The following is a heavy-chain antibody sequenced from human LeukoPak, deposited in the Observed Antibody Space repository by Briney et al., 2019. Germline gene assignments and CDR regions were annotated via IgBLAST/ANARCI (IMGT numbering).Heavy chain of an antibody. Sequence: SETLSLTCTVSGGSISSYYWSWIRQPPGKGLEWIGYIYYSGSTNYNPSLKSRVTISVDTSKNQFSLKLSSVTAADTAVYYCARSGEYDFWSGYYSSYYYYYYGMDVWGQGTTVTVSS. J-gene: IGHJ6*02. CDR1: GGSISSYY. CDR2: IYYSGST. D-gene: IGHD3-3*01. V-gene: IGHV4-59*01. CDR3: ARSGEYDFWSGYYSSYYYYYYGMDV.